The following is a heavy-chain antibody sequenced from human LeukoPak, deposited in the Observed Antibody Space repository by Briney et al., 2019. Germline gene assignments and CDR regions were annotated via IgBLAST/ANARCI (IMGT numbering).Heavy chain of an antibody. D-gene: IGHD2-8*01. CDR3: ARRCTKGVRSVAFDF. V-gene: IGHV1-69*05. CDR2: IISISGTA. Sequence: SVKVSCKASGGTFSSYAISWVRQAPGQGLEWMGGIISISGTANYAQMFQGRFTITTDESTSTAYMELSSLRSEDTAVYYCARRCTKGVRSVAFDFWGQGTMVTVSS. J-gene: IGHJ3*01. CDR1: GGTFSSYA.